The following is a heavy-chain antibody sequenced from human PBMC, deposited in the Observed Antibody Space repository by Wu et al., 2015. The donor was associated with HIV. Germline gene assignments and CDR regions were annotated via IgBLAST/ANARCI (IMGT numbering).Heavy chain of an antibody. CDR3: ARGRYSSNTGFFDF. CDR1: GYNFNGFG. J-gene: IGHJ4*02. V-gene: IGHV1-18*01. D-gene: IGHD3-9*01. CDR2: ISDYERNI. Sequence: QVQLVQSGIEVKKSGASVKVSCKASGYNFNGFGIIWVRQAPGQGLEWMGWISDYERNIHYGQKFRGRLTLTADTVTSTAFMDLWNLRSDDTAIYFCARGRYSSNTGFFDFWGQGTLVTVSS.